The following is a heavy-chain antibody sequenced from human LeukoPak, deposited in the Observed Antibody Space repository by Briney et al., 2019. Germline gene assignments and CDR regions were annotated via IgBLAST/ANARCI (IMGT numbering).Heavy chain of an antibody. Sequence: GGSLRLSCAASGFTFSSYGMHWVRQAPGKGLEWVAVIWHDGSNKYYADSVKGRFTISRDNSKNTLYLQMNSLRAEDTAVYYCARSSYSSGWYSDYWGQGTLVTVSS. CDR2: IWHDGSNK. V-gene: IGHV3-33*01. CDR3: ARSSYSSGWYSDY. D-gene: IGHD6-19*01. CDR1: GFTFSSYG. J-gene: IGHJ4*02.